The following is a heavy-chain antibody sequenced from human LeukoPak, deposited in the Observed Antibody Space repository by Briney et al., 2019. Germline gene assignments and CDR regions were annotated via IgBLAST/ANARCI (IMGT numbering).Heavy chain of an antibody. CDR2: MYYSGST. V-gene: IGHV4-39*01. Sequence: SETLSLACSVSGASISSSNDYWGWIRQAPGKGLEWIGSMYYSGSTYYNPSLKSRLTISVDTSKNQFSLKLTSVTAADTAVYYCARQYYDNTGYYYFDYWGQGTLVTVSS. CDR3: ARQYYDNTGYYYFDY. D-gene: IGHD3-22*01. CDR1: GASISSSNDY. J-gene: IGHJ4*02.